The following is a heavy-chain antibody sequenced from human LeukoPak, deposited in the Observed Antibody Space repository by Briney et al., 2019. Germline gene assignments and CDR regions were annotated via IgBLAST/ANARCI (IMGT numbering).Heavy chain of an antibody. D-gene: IGHD3-22*01. CDR1: GGSISSSSYY. V-gene: IGHV4-61*05. CDR2: IYYSGST. CDR3: ARSSEGRYYYDSSGYSYYYYYMDV. J-gene: IGHJ6*03. Sequence: KPSETLSLTCTVSGGSISSSSYYWDWIRQPPGKGLEWIGYIYYSGSTNYNPSLKSRVTISVDTSKNQFSLKLKSVTAADTAVYYCARSSEGRYYYDSSGYSYYYYYMDVWGKGTTGTISS.